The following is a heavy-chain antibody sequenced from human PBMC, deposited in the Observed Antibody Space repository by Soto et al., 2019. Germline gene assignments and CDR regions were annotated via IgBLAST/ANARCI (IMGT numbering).Heavy chain of an antibody. Sequence: EVQLVESGGGLVKPGGSLRLSCAASGFTFTNAWMTWVRQAPGKGLEWVGRVKSKTDGGTIDYAAPVKDRFTISRDDSKNTLYLQMNSLKTEDTAFYYCIGTYSGSSRRFDYWGQGTLVTVSS. V-gene: IGHV3-15*01. CDR1: GFTFTNAW. CDR2: VKSKTDGGTI. D-gene: IGHD5-12*01. J-gene: IGHJ4*02. CDR3: IGTYSGSSRRFDY.